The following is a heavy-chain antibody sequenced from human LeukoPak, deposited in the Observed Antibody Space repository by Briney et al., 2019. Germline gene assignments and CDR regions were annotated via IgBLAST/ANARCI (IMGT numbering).Heavy chain of an antibody. J-gene: IGHJ5*02. CDR2: IYHSGST. CDR3: ARQATVSLDWFDP. CDR1: GYSISSDYY. D-gene: IGHD4-17*01. V-gene: IGHV4-38-2*02. Sequence: SETLSLTCNVSGYSISSDYYWGWIRQPPGKGLECIGSIYHSGSTYYNPSLKSRVTISVDTSKNQFSLKLSSVTAADTAVYYCARQATVSLDWFDPWGQGTLVTVSS.